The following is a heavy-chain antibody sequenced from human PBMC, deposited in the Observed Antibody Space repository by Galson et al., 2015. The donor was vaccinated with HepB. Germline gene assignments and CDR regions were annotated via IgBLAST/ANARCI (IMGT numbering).Heavy chain of an antibody. CDR3: ARVVSWQQLGNLDY. CDR2: ISGSGGST. CDR1: GFTFSSYA. Sequence: SLRLSCAAPGFTFSSYAMSWVRQAPGKGLEWVSAISGSGGSTYYADSVKGRFTISRDNSKNTLYLQMNSLRAEDTAVYYCARVVSWQQLGNLDYWGQGTLVTVSS. V-gene: IGHV3-23*01. J-gene: IGHJ4*02. D-gene: IGHD6-13*01.